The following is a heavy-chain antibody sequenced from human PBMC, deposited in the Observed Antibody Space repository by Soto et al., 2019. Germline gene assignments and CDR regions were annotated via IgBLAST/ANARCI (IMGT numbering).Heavy chain of an antibody. CDR2: ISAYNGNT. V-gene: IGHV1-18*01. Sequence: ASVKVSCKASGYTITNFGISWVRQAPGQGLEWMGWISAYNGNTNYAQKFQGRVTMTTDTSTSTAYMELRSLRSDDTAVFYCAREMVRGVGSDYWGQGTLVTVSS. D-gene: IGHD3-10*01. CDR3: AREMVRGVGSDY. J-gene: IGHJ4*02. CDR1: GYTITNFG.